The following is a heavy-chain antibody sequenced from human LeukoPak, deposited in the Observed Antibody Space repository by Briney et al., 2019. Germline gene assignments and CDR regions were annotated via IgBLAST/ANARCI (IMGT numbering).Heavy chain of an antibody. J-gene: IGHJ1*01. Sequence: PAETLSLTCTVSGGSISSYYWNWIRQPPGKGLEWIGYIYYSGSTNYNPSLKSRVTISVDTSKKQFSLKLSSVTAADTAVYYCARGGWYPESFQHWGQGALVTASA. CDR3: ARGGWYPESFQH. CDR1: GGSISSYY. D-gene: IGHD6-19*01. CDR2: IYYSGST. V-gene: IGHV4-59*01.